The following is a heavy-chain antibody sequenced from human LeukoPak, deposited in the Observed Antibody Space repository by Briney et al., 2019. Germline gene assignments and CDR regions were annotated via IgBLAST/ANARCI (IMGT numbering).Heavy chain of an antibody. D-gene: IGHD6-19*01. CDR1: GGSISSYY. J-gene: IGHJ4*02. Sequence: SETLSLTCTVSGGSISSYYWSWIRQPAGKGLEWIGRIYTSGSTNYNPSLKSRVTMSVDTSKNQFSLKLSSVTAADTAVYFCARQLRGEAVAGHLQPFDYWGQGTLVTVSS. V-gene: IGHV4-4*07. CDR3: ARQLRGEAVAGHLQPFDY. CDR2: IYTSGST.